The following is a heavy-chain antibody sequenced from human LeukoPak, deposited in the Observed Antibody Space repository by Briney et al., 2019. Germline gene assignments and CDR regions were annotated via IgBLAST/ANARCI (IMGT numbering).Heavy chain of an antibody. V-gene: IGHV1-69*05. J-gene: IGHJ3*02. Sequence: ASVKVTCKASGGTFSSYAISWVRQAPGQGLEWMGGIIPIFGTANYAQKFQGRVTITTDESTSTAYMELSSLRSEDTAVYYCLAPTQDAFDIWGQGTMVTVSS. CDR1: GGTFSSYA. CDR2: IIPIFGTA. CDR3: LAPTQDAFDI.